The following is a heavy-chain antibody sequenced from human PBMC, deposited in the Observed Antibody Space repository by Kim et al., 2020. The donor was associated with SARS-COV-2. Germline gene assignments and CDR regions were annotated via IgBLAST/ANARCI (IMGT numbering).Heavy chain of an antibody. J-gene: IGHJ6*02. CDR2: IIPIFGTA. CDR3: ARDSSSRRYYYYYYGMDV. CDR1: GGTFSSYA. D-gene: IGHD6-6*01. V-gene: IGHV1-69*13. Sequence: SVKVSCKASGGTFSSYAISWVRQAPGQGLEWMGGIIPIFGTANYAQKFQGRVTITADESTSTAYMELSSLRSEDTAVYYCARDSSSRRYYYYYYGMDVWGQGTTVTVSS.